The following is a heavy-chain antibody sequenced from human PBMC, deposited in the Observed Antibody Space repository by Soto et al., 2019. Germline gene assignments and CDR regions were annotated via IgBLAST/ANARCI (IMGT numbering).Heavy chain of an antibody. CDR3: ARDRAYSRFDY. D-gene: IGHD4-4*01. J-gene: IGHJ4*02. CDR2: MNEDGSER. Sequence: GGSLRLSCAVSGFRFSSAWMTWIRQAPGQGLERVAIMNEDGSERYYVDSVKGRFTISRDNAKNALFLQMNSLRVEDTAVYFCARDRAYSRFDYWGQGSLVPVS. V-gene: IGHV3-7*03. CDR1: GFRFSSAW.